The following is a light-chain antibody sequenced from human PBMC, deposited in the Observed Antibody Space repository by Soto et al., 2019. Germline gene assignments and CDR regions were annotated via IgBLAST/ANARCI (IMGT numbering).Light chain of an antibody. J-gene: IGLJ1*01. CDR2: ANT. V-gene: IGLV1-40*01. CDR1: SSNIGAGYD. Sequence: QSVLTQPPSVSGAPGQRVTISCTGSSSNIGAGYDVHWYQQLPGTAPRLLINANTNRPSGVPDRFSGSKSGTSASLAISGLQAEDDGDYFCKSYDSRLSDYVFGPGTKVNV. CDR3: KSYDSRLSDYV.